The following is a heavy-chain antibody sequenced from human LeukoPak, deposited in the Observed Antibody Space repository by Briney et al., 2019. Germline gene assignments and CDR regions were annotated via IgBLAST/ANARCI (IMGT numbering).Heavy chain of an antibody. Sequence: GASVKVSCKASGGTFSSYAISWVRQAPGQGLEWMGRIIPILGIANYTQKFQGRVTITADKSTSTAYMELSSLRSEDTAVYYCARDELIAAAGTQTSQWGQGTLVTVSP. D-gene: IGHD6-13*01. CDR2: IIPILGIA. J-gene: IGHJ4*02. CDR1: GGTFSSYA. V-gene: IGHV1-69*04. CDR3: ARDELIAAAGTQTSQ.